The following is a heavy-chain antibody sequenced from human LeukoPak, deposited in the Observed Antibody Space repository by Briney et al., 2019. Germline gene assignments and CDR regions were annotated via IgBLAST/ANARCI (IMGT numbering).Heavy chain of an antibody. CDR2: INPNSGGT. Sequence: ASVKVSCKASGYTXTGYYMHWVRQPPGQGLEGMGWINPNSGGTNYAQKFQGRVTMTSDTSISTAYMELSRLRSDDTAVYYCAREGGEWLRFNYWGQGTLVTVSS. CDR3: AREGGEWLRFNY. CDR1: GYTXTGYY. V-gene: IGHV1-2*02. J-gene: IGHJ4*02. D-gene: IGHD5-12*01.